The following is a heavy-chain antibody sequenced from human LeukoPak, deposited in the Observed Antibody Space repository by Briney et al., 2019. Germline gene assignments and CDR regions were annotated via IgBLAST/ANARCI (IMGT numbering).Heavy chain of an antibody. CDR1: RFTFSIFG. Sequence: PGGSLRLSCAASRFTFSIFGMHWVRQAPGKGLEWIAVISSDETNKYYADSVRGRFTISRDNSKDTLYLQMSSLRIEDTAIYYRRAATRYLDYYYDYWGQGTLVTVSS. D-gene: IGHD3-22*01. V-gene: IGHV3-30*03. J-gene: IGHJ4*02. CDR3: RAATRYLDYYYDY. CDR2: ISSDETNK.